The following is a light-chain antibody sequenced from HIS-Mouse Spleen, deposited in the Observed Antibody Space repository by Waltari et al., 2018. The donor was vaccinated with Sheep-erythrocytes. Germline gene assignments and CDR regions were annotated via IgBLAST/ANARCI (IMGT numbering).Light chain of an antibody. CDR3: CSYAGSYNHV. J-gene: IGLJ1*01. Sequence: QSALTQPRSVSGSPGQSVTISCTGTSIEVVGYNYVSWYQQHPGKAPKLMIYDVSKRPSGVPDRFSGSKSGNTASLTISGLQAEDEADYYCCSYAGSYNHVFATGTKVTVL. V-gene: IGLV2-11*01. CDR2: DVS. CDR1: SIEVVGYNY.